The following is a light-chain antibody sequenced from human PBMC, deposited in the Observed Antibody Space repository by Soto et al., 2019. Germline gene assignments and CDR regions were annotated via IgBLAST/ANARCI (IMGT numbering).Light chain of an antibody. J-gene: IGKJ2*01. CDR2: GAS. Sequence: EIVMTQSPASLSVSPGDRATLSCRASQSISSNLAWYQQKHGQAPRLLIYGASTRATGIPARFSGSGSEAAFTRSINSLLSYDFAIYYCQQYNIWPSYTFGRGTKLEIK. V-gene: IGKV3-15*01. CDR3: QQYNIWPSYT. CDR1: QSISSN.